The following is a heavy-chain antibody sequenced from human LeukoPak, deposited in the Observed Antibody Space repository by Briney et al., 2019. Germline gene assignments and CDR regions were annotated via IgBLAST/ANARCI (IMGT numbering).Heavy chain of an antibody. CDR1: GGSFSGYY. J-gene: IGHJ4*02. CDR2: INHSGST. Sequence: SETLSLTCAVYGGSFSGYYWSWIRQPPGKGLEWIGEINHSGSTNYNPSLKSRVTISVDTSKNQFSLKLSSVTAADTAVYYCARGHYYDSSGYYYPFDYWGQGTLVTVSS. D-gene: IGHD3-22*01. V-gene: IGHV4-34*01. CDR3: ARGHYYDSSGYYYPFDY.